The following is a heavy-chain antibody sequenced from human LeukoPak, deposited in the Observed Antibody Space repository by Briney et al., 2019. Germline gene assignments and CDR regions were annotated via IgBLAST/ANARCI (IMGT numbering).Heavy chain of an antibody. V-gene: IGHV3-74*03. J-gene: IGHJ4*02. CDR1: GFTFSTYW. Sequence: PGGSLSLSCVASGFTFSTYWMHWVRQAPGKGLVWVSRIKSDGSATTYADFVKGRFTVSRDNAKNTLYLQMSSLRAEDTAMYFCARVGGRGSIGGDCWGQGTLVTVSS. CDR3: ARVGGRGSIGGDC. D-gene: IGHD3-10*01. CDR2: IKSDGSAT.